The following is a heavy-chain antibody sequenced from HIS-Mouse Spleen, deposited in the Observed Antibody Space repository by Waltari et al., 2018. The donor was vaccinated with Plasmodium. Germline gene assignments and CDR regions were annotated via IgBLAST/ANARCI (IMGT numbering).Heavy chain of an antibody. D-gene: IGHD1-26*01. CDR3: ARRGGSYYYFDY. V-gene: IGHV4-39*01. CDR1: GGSISSSSYY. CDR2: IYYSGST. J-gene: IGHJ4*02. Sequence: QLQLQESGPGLVKPSEPLSLTCTVSGGSISSSSYYWGWIRQPPGKGLEWIGSIYYSGSTYYNPSLKSRVTISVDTSKNQFSLKLSSVTAADTAVYYCARRGGSYYYFDYWGQGTLVTVSS.